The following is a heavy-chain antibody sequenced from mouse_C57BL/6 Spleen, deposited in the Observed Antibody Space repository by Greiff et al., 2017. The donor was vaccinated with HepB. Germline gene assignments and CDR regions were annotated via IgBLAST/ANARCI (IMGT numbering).Heavy chain of an antibody. Sequence: VQLKQSGAELVRPGASVKLSCTASGFNIKDDYMHWVKQRPEQGLEWIGWIDPENGDTEYASKFQGKATIPADTSSNTAYRQLSSLTSEDTAVYYCTAHPCPLAYWGQGTLVTVSA. V-gene: IGHV14-4*01. CDR2: IDPENGDT. CDR1: GFNIKDDY. CDR3: TAHPCPLAY. J-gene: IGHJ3*01.